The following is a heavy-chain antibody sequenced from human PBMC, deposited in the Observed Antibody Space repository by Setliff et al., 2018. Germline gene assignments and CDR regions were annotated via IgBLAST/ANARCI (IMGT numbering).Heavy chain of an antibody. Sequence: SETLSLTCTVSGTSINTYYWTRIRQSPGKGLEWIGFVYSNGNKDYNPSLKSRVAFSVDTSQNHVSLKLSSVTPADTAVYFCANGWRNFDYWGQGILVTVSS. CDR1: GTSINTYY. V-gene: IGHV4-59*01. J-gene: IGHJ4*01. CDR2: VYSNGNK. CDR3: ANGWRNFDY. D-gene: IGHD6-19*01.